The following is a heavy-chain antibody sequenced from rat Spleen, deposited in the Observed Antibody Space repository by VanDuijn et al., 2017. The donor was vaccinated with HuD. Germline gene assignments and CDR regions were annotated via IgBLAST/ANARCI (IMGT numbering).Heavy chain of an antibody. D-gene: IGHD1-11*01. J-gene: IGHJ3*01. CDR2: ISYGDSSGHSST. CDR3: ARGDYGFAY. CDR1: GFTFSNYD. V-gene: IGHV5-25*01. Sequence: EVQLVESGGGLVQPGRSLKLSCAASGFTFSNYDMAWVRQAPTKGLEWVTSISYGDSSGHSSTYYRDSVKGRFTISRDNAKSTLYLQMDSLRSEDTATYYCARGDYGFAYWGQGTLVTVSS.